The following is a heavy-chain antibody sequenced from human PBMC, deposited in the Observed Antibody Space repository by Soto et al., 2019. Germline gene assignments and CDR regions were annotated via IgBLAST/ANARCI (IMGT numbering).Heavy chain of an antibody. CDR2: IIPILGTP. D-gene: IGHD3-22*01. CDR3: ARERSRSDRSGYYRPDY. J-gene: IGHJ4*02. V-gene: IGHV1-69*06. Sequence: QVQLVQSGAEVKKPGSSVKVSCKVSGDTFSTYSISWVRQAPGQGLEWLGGIIPILGTPSYAQRFQDRVTITADKSTSTAYMELSSLRSEDTAVYYCARERSRSDRSGYYRPDYWGQGTLVTVSS. CDR1: GDTFSTYS.